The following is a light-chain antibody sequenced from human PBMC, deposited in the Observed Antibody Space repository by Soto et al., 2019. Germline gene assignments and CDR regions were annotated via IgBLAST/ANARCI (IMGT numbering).Light chain of an antibody. J-gene: IGKJ2*01. Sequence: EIVLTQSPGTLSLSPGERATLSCRASQSVSSSYLAWYQHKPGQAPRLLIYGASSRATGNPDRFSGSGSGTDFTLNISRLEPEDFAVYYCQQYGSSPHTFGQGTKLEIK. CDR3: QQYGSSPHT. V-gene: IGKV3-20*01. CDR2: GAS. CDR1: QSVSSSY.